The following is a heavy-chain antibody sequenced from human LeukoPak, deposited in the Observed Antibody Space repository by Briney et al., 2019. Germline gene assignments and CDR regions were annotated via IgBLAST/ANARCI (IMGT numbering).Heavy chain of an antibody. D-gene: IGHD3-10*01. CDR1: GFTFSSYW. Sequence: PGGSLRLSCAASGFTFSSYWMHWVRQAPGKGLVWISRINSDGSTTSYADSVKGRFTISRDNAKNTLYLQMNGLRAEDTAVYYCARGNYYGQDYWGQGTLVTVSS. V-gene: IGHV3-74*01. CDR2: INSDGSTT. J-gene: IGHJ4*02. CDR3: ARGNYYGQDY.